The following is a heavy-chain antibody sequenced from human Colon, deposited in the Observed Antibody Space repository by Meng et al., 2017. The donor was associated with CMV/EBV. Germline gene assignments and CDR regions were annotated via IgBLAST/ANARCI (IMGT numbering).Heavy chain of an antibody. D-gene: IGHD5-12*01. J-gene: IGHJ4*02. CDR3: ARDKGGYAGGGDH. CDR2: IGARTSNT. Sequence: CKASCYRFSGYGFSWVQQTPGQGLEWIGWIGARTSNTNYAQKFQDRVPMATDMSTSTAYMELGSLRSDNTAVYYCARDKGGYAGGGDHWGQGTLVTVSS. V-gene: IGHV1-18*01. CDR1: CYRFSGYG.